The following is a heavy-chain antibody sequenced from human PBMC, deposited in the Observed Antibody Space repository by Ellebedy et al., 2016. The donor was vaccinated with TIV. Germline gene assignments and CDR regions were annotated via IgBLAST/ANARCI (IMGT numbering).Heavy chain of an antibody. V-gene: IGHV4-34*01. CDR2: FNHSGST. Sequence: ESLKISCAASGFTFSSYAMSWVRQPPGKGLEWIGTFNHSGSTNYNPSLKSRVTISVDTSKNQLSLKLSSVTAADTAVYYCARAVFGTKFDFWGQGTLVTVSS. CDR1: GFTFSSYA. CDR3: ARAVFGTKFDF. J-gene: IGHJ4*02. D-gene: IGHD1-14*01.